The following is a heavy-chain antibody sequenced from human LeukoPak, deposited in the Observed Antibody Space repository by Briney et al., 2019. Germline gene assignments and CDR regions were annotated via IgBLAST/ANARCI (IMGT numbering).Heavy chain of an antibody. D-gene: IGHD2-21*02. Sequence: ASVKVSCKASGYTFTSYGISWVRQAPGQGLEWMGWISAYNGNTNYAQKFQGRVTITRDTSASTAYMELSSLRSEDTAVYYCARGDHPGSYYYGMDVWGQGTTVTVSS. J-gene: IGHJ6*02. CDR1: GYTFTSYG. V-gene: IGHV1-18*01. CDR2: ISAYNGNT. CDR3: ARGDHPGSYYYGMDV.